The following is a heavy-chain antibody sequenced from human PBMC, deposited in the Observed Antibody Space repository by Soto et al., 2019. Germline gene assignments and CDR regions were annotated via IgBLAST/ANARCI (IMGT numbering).Heavy chain of an antibody. D-gene: IGHD6-6*01. Sequence: QVQLVESGGGVVQPGRSLRLSCAASGFTFSSYAMHWVRQAPGKGLEWVAVISFHGTNKYYADSVKGRFTISRDNFENMLYLQMNSLRAEDTAVYYCASSSSSHYYYYYGMDVWGQGTTVTVSS. CDR1: GFTFSSYA. CDR3: ASSSSSHYYYYYGMDV. J-gene: IGHJ6*02. CDR2: ISFHGTNK. V-gene: IGHV3-30-3*01.